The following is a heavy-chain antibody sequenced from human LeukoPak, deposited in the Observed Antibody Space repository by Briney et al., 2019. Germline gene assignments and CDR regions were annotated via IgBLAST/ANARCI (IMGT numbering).Heavy chain of an antibody. J-gene: IGHJ5*02. CDR1: GGSITSYY. CDR2: ISDSGST. CDR3: ARDREYSSSGLVWFDP. V-gene: IGHV4-59*12. Sequence: PSGSLSLTCTVSGGSITSYYWSWIRQPPGKGLEWIGYISDSGSTNYYPSLKSRVTISVNTSENQFSLQLTSVTAADTAVYYCARDREYSSSGLVWFDPWGHGILVT. D-gene: IGHD6-6*01.